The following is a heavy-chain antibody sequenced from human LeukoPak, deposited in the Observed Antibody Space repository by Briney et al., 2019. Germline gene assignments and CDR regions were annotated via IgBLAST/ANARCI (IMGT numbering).Heavy chain of an antibody. J-gene: IGHJ4*02. D-gene: IGHD7-27*01. CDR3: ARDGQAFNSNWDHFEY. CDR1: RFTFSSYA. Sequence: GGSLRLSCAASRFTFSSYAMTWVRQAPGKGLEWVSAISGSGGSTYYADSVKGRFTISRDNSKNTLYLLMNSLRAEDTALYYCARDGQAFNSNWDHFEYWGQGTPVTVSS. V-gene: IGHV3-23*01. CDR2: ISGSGGST.